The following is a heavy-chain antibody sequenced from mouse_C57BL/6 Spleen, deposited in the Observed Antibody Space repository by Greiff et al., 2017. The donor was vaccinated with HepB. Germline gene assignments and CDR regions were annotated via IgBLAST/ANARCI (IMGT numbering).Heavy chain of an antibody. CDR3: ARGSIYYDYDAAY. CDR2: INPSNGGT. V-gene: IGHV1-53*01. Sequence: QVQLKQPGTELVKPGASVKLSCKASGYTFTSYWMHWVKQRPGQGLEWIGNINPSNGGTNYNEKFKSKATLTVDKSSSTAYMQLSSLTSEDSAVYYCARGSIYYDYDAAYWGQGTLVTVSA. CDR1: GYTFTSYW. D-gene: IGHD2-4*01. J-gene: IGHJ3*01.